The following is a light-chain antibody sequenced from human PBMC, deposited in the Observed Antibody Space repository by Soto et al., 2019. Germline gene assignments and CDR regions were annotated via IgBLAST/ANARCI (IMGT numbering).Light chain of an antibody. CDR1: QSLNTD. V-gene: IGKV3-15*01. CDR3: QQLDSYPLT. CDR2: GAS. Sequence: TQSPSSLSVSPLESATLSFMASQSLNTDLAWYQQKPGQAPRLLLYGASTRATGTPTRFSGSGSGTEFTLTISSLQSEDFATYYCQQLDSYPLTFGGGTKVDIK. J-gene: IGKJ4*01.